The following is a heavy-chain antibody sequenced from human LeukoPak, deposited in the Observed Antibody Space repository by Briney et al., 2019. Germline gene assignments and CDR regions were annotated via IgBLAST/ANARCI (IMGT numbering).Heavy chain of an antibody. D-gene: IGHD2-21*01. CDR3: VRELPPVVQYYFDH. CDR2: IWYDGSNI. Sequence: PGGSLRLSCAASGFTFSDYGMHWVRQAPGKGLEWVAVIWYDGSNIYYADSVKGRFTISRDNSRNTLYLQMHSLRAEDTAVYYCVRELPPVVQYYFDHWGPGTLVTVSS. CDR1: GFTFSDYG. V-gene: IGHV3-33*01. J-gene: IGHJ4*02.